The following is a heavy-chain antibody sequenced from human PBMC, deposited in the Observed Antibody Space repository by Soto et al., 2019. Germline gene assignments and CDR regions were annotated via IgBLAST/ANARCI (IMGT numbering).Heavy chain of an antibody. CDR3: AVLGYYDSSGYPMAFDI. CDR1: GYTFTSYG. CDR2: ISAYNGNT. V-gene: IGHV1-18*01. D-gene: IGHD3-22*01. J-gene: IGHJ3*02. Sequence: ASVKVSCKASGYTFTSYGISWVRQAPGQGLEWMGWISAYNGNTNYAQKLQGRVTMTTDTSTSTAYMELRSLRSDDTAVYYCAVLGYYDSSGYPMAFDIWGQGTMVTVSS.